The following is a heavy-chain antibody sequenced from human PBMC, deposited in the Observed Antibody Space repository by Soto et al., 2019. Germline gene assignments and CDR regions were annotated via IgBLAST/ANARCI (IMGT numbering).Heavy chain of an antibody. CDR1: GDSFTNTNW. CDR2: IYHSGAT. CDR3: AYRRMSRLRFSATH. J-gene: IGHJ4*01. D-gene: IGHD3-3*01. V-gene: IGHV4-4*02. Sequence: QVQLQESGPGLLKPSETLSLTCTVSGDSFTNTNWWSWVRQSPEQGLEWFGAIYHSGATNYNPSLNSRLTLSIDNSKNEFSLNLNSVTAADTAVYYFAYRRMSRLRFSATHWRGGTLVSV.